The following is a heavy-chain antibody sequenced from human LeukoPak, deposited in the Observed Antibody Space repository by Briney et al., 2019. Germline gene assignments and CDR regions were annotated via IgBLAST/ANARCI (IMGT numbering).Heavy chain of an antibody. D-gene: IGHD2-2*03. J-gene: IGHJ6*03. V-gene: IGHV1-2*02. CDR1: GYTFTGYY. CDR3: ARVGGYCSSTSCRGYYYYYMDV. CDR2: INPNSGGT. Sequence: ASVKVSCKASGYTFTGYYMHWVRQAPGQGLEWMGWINPNSGGTNYAQKFQGRVTMTRDTSISTAYMELSRLRSDDTAVYYCARVGGYCSSTSCRGYYYYYMDVWGKGTTVTISS.